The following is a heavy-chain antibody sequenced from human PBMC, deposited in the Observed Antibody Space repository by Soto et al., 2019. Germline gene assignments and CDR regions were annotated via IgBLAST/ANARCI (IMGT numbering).Heavy chain of an antibody. CDR1: GFTFSSYA. D-gene: IGHD2-15*01. Sequence: EVQLLESGGGLVQPGGSLRLSCAASGFTFSSYAMSWVRQAPGKGLEWVSAISGSGGSTYYADSVKGRFTISRDNSKNTLYLQMNSLRAEDTAVYYCAKDPSVGYCSGGSCYGGYYYYGMDVWGQGTTVTVSS. V-gene: IGHV3-23*01. CDR3: AKDPSVGYCSGGSCYGGYYYYGMDV. CDR2: ISGSGGST. J-gene: IGHJ6*02.